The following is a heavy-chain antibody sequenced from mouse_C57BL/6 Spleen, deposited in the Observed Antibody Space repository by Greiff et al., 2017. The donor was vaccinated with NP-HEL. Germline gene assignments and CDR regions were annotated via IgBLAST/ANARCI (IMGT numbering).Heavy chain of an antibody. J-gene: IGHJ2*01. CDR1: GYTFTSYW. Sequence: VQLQQPGAELVRPGSSVKLSCKASGYTFTSYWMDWVKQRPGQGLEWIGNIYPSDSETHYNQKFKDKATLTVDKSSSTAYMQLSSLTSEDSAVYYCARSGLRRGDYFDYWGQGTTLTVSS. V-gene: IGHV1-61*01. D-gene: IGHD2-4*01. CDR2: IYPSDSET. CDR3: ARSGLRRGDYFDY.